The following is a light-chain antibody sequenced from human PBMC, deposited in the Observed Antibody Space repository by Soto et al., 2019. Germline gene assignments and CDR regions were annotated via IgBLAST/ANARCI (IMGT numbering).Light chain of an antibody. CDR2: KAS. CDR1: HTISDL. Sequence: DIQMTQSPSTLSASIGDRFTITCRASHTISDLLAWHQQKPGKAPKLLIYKASSLESGVPSRFSGSGSGTEFTLTISSLQPDDFATYYCLQYETYWTFGQGTKVDIK. J-gene: IGKJ1*01. CDR3: LQYETYWT. V-gene: IGKV1-5*03.